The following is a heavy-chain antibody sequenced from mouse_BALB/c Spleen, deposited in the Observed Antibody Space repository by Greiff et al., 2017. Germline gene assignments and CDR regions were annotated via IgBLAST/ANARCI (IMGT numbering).Heavy chain of an antibody. J-gene: IGHJ2*01. CDR2: INSNGGST. Sequence: DVHLVESGGGLVKPGGSLKLSCAASGFTFSDYYMYWVRQTPDKRLELVATINSNGGSTYYPDSVKGRFTISRDNAKNTLYLQMSSLKSEDTAMYYCARDGAYYGNYLYYFDYWGQGTTLTVSS. CDR1: GFTFSDYY. D-gene: IGHD2-10*01. V-gene: IGHV5-6-3*01. CDR3: ARDGAYYGNYLYYFDY.